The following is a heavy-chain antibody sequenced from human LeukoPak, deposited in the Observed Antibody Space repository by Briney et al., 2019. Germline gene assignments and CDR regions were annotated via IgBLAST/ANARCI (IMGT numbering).Heavy chain of an antibody. CDR2: ISSSISYV. CDR3: ARTHCSSTSCYSHNWFDP. J-gene: IGHJ5*02. CDR1: GFTFSSYS. D-gene: IGHD2-2*02. Sequence: GGSLSLSCAASGFTFSSYSMNWVRQAPGKGMEWLSSISSSISYVYYADSVKGRLTIFRDNAKNSLYLQMNSLRAEDTAVYYCARTHCSSTSCYSHNWFDPWGQGTLVTVSS. V-gene: IGHV3-21*01.